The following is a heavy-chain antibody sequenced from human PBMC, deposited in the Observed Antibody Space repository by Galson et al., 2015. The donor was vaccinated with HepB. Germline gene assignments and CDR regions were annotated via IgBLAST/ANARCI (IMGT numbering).Heavy chain of an antibody. CDR3: VKFNTSSRAFDI. CDR1: GFTFSHYA. Sequence: SLRLSCAASGFTFSHYAMQWVRQAPGKGLEYVSSISSNGDSTSYADSVKGRFTVSRDNSKYTLYVQVSSLRIEDTAMYYCVKFNTSSRAFDIWGQGTMVTVSP. V-gene: IGHV3-64*05. J-gene: IGHJ3*02. D-gene: IGHD6-6*01. CDR2: ISSNGDST.